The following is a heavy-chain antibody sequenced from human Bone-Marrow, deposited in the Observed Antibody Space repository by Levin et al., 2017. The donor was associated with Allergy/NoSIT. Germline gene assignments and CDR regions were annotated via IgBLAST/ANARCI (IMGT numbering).Heavy chain of an antibody. CDR2: IFYSGST. CDR3: ARAGSFRGYFDF. D-gene: IGHD1-26*01. Sequence: SETLSLTCTVSGGSISSFYWSWVRQPPGKGLEWIGNIFYSGSTNYNPSLKSRVTISVDTSKNHFSVKLNSVTAADTAVYYCARAGSFRGYFDFWGQGTLVTVSS. CDR1: GGSISSFY. J-gene: IGHJ4*02. V-gene: IGHV4-59*01.